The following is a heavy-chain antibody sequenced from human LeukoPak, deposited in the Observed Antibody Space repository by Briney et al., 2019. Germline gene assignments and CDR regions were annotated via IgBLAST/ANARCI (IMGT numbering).Heavy chain of an antibody. J-gene: IGHJ4*02. CDR2: MYYRGSA. CDR1: GDSVSSVDYY. V-gene: IGHV4-30-4*01. CDR3: ARVLRFYFDTTGYYFDH. D-gene: IGHD3-22*01. Sequence: PSETLSLTCAVSGDSVSSVDYYWGWVRQSPGKGLQWMGYMYYRGSAYYSPYLESRLSISIDTSKNQFSLKLRSVTPADTAVYYCARVLRFYFDTTGYYFDHWGQGTLVTVSS.